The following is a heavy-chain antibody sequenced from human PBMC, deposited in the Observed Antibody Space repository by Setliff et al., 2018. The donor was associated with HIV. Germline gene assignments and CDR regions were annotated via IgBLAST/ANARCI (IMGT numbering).Heavy chain of an antibody. V-gene: IGHV4-59*01. Sequence: SETLSLTCTVSGGSISSYYWSWIRQPPGKGLEWIGYIYYNGNTNYNPSLKSRVTISVDTSKNQLSLKLSSVTAADTAVYYCAREVYGGNSRPFDYWGQGTLVTVSS. CDR2: IYYNGNT. J-gene: IGHJ4*02. CDR3: AREVYGGNSRPFDY. CDR1: GGSISSYY. D-gene: IGHD4-17*01.